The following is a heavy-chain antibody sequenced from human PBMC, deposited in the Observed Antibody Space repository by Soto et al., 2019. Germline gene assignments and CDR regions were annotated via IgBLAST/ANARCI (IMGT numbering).Heavy chain of an antibody. Sequence: ASVKVSCKASGYTFTSYAMHWVRQAPGQRLEWMGWINAGNGNTKYSQKFQGRVTITRDTSASTAYMELSSLRSEDTAVYYCARACSYYDILTGYYPGLFDYWGQGTLVTVSS. CDR1: GYTFTSYA. CDR2: INAGNGNT. V-gene: IGHV1-3*01. D-gene: IGHD3-9*01. J-gene: IGHJ4*02. CDR3: ARACSYYDILTGYYPGLFDY.